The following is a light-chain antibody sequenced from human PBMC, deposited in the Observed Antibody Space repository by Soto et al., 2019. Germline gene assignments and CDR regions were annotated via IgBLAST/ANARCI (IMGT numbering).Light chain of an antibody. V-gene: IGLV3-21*02. CDR3: HVWNLGNDPNSV. J-gene: IGLJ1*01. CDR1: NIGRKS. Sequence: SYELTQPPSVSVAPGQTATITCGGNNIGRKSVHWYQQRPGQAPVLAVFDDRDRPSGIPERFSGSNSGNTATLTISRVEGGDPAAYHSHVWNLGNDPNSVFGTGPK. CDR2: DDR.